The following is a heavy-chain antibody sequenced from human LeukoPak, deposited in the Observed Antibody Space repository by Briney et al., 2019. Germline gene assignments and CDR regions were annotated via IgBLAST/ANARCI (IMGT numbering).Heavy chain of an antibody. V-gene: IGHV4-30-4*01. J-gene: IGHJ4*02. Sequence: PSQTLSLTCTVSGGSISSGEYYWSWLRPPPGKGLEWIGYIYYSGSTYYNPSLKSRVTISVDTSKNQFSLKMSSVTAADTAVYYCARVIVVVTAIYFDYWGQGTLVTVSS. D-gene: IGHD2-21*02. CDR3: ARVIVVVTAIYFDY. CDR1: GGSISSGEYY. CDR2: IYYSGST.